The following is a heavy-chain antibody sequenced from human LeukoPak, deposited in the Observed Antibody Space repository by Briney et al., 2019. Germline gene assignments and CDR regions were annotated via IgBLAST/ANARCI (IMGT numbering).Heavy chain of an antibody. J-gene: IGHJ4*02. V-gene: IGHV7-4-1*02. Sequence: GASVKVSCKASGYTFTNYAMNWVRQAPGQGLEWMGWIHPSTGNPTYAQGFRGRFVFSLDTSVSTTYLQITSLKAEDTAVYYCARAYQRLGDLSLPDYCGQGALVTVSS. CDR3: ARAYQRLGDLSLPDY. CDR2: IHPSTGNP. D-gene: IGHD3-16*02. CDR1: GYTFTNYA.